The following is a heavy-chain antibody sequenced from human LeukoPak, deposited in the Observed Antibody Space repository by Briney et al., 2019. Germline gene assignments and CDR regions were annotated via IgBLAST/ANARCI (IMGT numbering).Heavy chain of an antibody. J-gene: IGHJ4*02. Sequence: GGSLRLSCAASGFTFSSYVMHWVRQAPGKGLEWVAVISYDGSNKYYADSVKGRFTISRDNSKNTLYLQMNSLRAEDTAVYYCAKSSGSYSYYFDYWGQGTLVTVSS. CDR2: ISYDGSNK. D-gene: IGHD1-26*01. CDR3: AKSSGSYSYYFDY. V-gene: IGHV3-30*18. CDR1: GFTFSSYV.